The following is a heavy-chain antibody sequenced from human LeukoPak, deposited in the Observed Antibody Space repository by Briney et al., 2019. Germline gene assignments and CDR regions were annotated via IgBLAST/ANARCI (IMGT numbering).Heavy chain of an antibody. J-gene: IGHJ4*02. CDR3: ATPDQQWLVQGTGSYYFDY. V-gene: IGHV1-24*01. Sequence: ASVKVSCKVSGYTLTELSMHWVRQAPGKGLEWMGGFDPEDGETIYAQKFQGRVTMTEDTSTDTAYMELSSLRSEDTAVYYCATPDQQWLVQGTGSYYFDYWGQGTLVTVSS. D-gene: IGHD6-19*01. CDR2: FDPEDGET. CDR1: GYTLTELS.